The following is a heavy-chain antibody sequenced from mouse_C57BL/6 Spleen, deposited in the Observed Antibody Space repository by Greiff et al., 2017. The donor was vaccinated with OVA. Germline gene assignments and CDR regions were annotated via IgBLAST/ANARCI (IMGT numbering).Heavy chain of an antibody. CDR1: GYTFTSYW. J-gene: IGHJ2*01. V-gene: IGHV1-72*01. Sequence: QVQLKQPGAELVKPGASVKLSCKASGYTFTSYWMHWVKQRPGRGLEWIGRIDPTSGGTNYNEKFKSKATLTVDKPSSTAYMQRSRLTSEDCAVYDCAGAYDYDEGFDYWGQGTTLTVSA. CDR3: AGAYDYDEGFDY. CDR2: IDPTSGGT. D-gene: IGHD2-4*01.